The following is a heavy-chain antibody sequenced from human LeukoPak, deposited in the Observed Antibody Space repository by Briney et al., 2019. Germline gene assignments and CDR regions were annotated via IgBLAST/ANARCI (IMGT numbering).Heavy chain of an antibody. CDR1: GFTFSSYA. Sequence: PGGSLRLSCAASGFTFSSYAMHWVRQAPDKGLEWVAVISYDGSNKYYADSVKGRFTISRDNSKNTLYLQMDSLRVEDTAVYYCAKGKRYPDYWGQGTLVTVSS. V-gene: IGHV3-30-3*01. D-gene: IGHD1-1*01. CDR2: ISYDGSNK. CDR3: AKGKRYPDY. J-gene: IGHJ4*02.